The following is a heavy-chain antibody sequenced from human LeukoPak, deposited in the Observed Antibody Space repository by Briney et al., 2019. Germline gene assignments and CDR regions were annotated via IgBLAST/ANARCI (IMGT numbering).Heavy chain of an antibody. CDR3: ARGPHYHDSSGYSPSYSYAMDV. CDR2: IYYSGST. D-gene: IGHD3-22*01. CDR1: GGSISSYY. V-gene: IGHV4-59*01. J-gene: IGHJ6*02. Sequence: PSETLSLTCTVSGGSISSYYWSWIQQPPGKGLEWIGYIYYSGSTNYNPSLRSRVTISVDTSKNQFSLDLRSVTAADTAVYYCARGPHYHDSSGYSPSYSYAMDVWGQGTTVTVSS.